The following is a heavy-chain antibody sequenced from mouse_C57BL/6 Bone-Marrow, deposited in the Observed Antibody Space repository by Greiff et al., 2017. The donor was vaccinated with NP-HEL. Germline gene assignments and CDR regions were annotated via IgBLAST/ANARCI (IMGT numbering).Heavy chain of an antibody. CDR3: ARARLWEAMDY. J-gene: IGHJ4*01. V-gene: IGHV5-4*01. Sequence: EVHLVESGGGLVKPGGSLKLSCAASGFTFSSYAMSWVRQTPEKRLEWVATISDGGSYTYYPDNVKGRFTISRDNAKNNLYLQMSHLKSEDTAMYYCARARLWEAMDYWGQGTSVTVSS. CDR2: ISDGGSYT. D-gene: IGHD1-1*02. CDR1: GFTFSSYA.